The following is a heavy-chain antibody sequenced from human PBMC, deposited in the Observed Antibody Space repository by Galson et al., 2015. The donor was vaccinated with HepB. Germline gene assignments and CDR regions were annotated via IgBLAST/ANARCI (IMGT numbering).Heavy chain of an antibody. V-gene: IGHV3-33*01. D-gene: IGHD6-13*01. Sequence: SLRLSCAASGFTFSSSGMHWVRQAPGKGLEWVAVIWYDGSNKYYADSVKGRFTISRYNSKNTLYLQMNSLRAEDTAVYYCAREVVGHSSSWFYYYYGMDVWGQGTTVTVSS. J-gene: IGHJ6*02. CDR1: GFTFSSSG. CDR2: IWYDGSNK. CDR3: AREVVGHSSSWFYYYYGMDV.